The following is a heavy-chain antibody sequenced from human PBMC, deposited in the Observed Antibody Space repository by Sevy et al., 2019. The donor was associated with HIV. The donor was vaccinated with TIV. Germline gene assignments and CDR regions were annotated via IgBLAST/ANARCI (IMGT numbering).Heavy chain of an antibody. CDR3: ARGFMGADYYYGMDV. D-gene: IGHD3-3*01. Sequence: GGSLRLSCAVSGFTFNTYNMNWVRQAPGKGLEWVSYISYTSTTIYYADSVRGRFTISRDNAKNTLYLQMNSLRDEDTAVYYCARGFMGADYYYGMDVWGQGTTVTVSS. CDR2: ISYTSTTI. J-gene: IGHJ6*02. CDR1: GFTFNTYN. V-gene: IGHV3-48*02.